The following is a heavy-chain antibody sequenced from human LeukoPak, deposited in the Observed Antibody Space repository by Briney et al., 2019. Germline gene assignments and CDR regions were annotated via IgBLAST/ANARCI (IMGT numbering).Heavy chain of an antibody. V-gene: IGHV3-23*01. J-gene: IGHJ3*02. CDR1: GFTFRSYA. D-gene: IGHD1-26*01. CDR3: AKLRYSGSLKGAFDI. Sequence: GGSLRLSCATSGFTFRSYAMNWVRQAPGKGLEWVSGISDSGGNPYYADSVKGRFTISRDNSKNTLYLQMNSLRAEDMAVYYCAKLRYSGSLKGAFDIWGQGTMVTVSS. CDR2: ISDSGGNP.